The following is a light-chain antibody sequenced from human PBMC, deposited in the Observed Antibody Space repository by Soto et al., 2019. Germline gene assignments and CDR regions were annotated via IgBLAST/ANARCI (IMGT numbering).Light chain of an antibody. CDR2: DVS. J-gene: IGLJ1*01. CDR3: SSYTSSSTYV. CDR1: SSDVGGYNH. V-gene: IGLV2-11*01. Sequence: QSALTQPRSVSGSPGQSVTISCTGTSSDVGGYNHVSWYRQHPGKAPKLMIYDVSKRPSGVPDRFSGSKSGNTASLTISGLQAEDEADYYCSSYTSSSTYVFGTGTKVTVL.